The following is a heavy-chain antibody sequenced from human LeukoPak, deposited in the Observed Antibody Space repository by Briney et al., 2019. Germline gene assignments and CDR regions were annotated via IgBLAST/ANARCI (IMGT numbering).Heavy chain of an antibody. CDR1: GFTLSSCA. J-gene: IGHJ4*02. V-gene: IGHV3-21*01. D-gene: IGHD7-27*01. CDR2: INSSSSCI. Sequence: GGSLRLSCAASGFTLSSCAMNWVRQAPGKGLEWVSSINSSSSCIYYADSVKGRFTISRDNAKNSLYLQMNSLRVEDTAVYYCARDLNWETYWGQGTLVSVSS. CDR3: ARDLNWETY.